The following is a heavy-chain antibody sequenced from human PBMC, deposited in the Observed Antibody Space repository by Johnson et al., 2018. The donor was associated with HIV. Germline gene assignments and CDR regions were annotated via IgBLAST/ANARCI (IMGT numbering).Heavy chain of an antibody. Sequence: QVQLVESGGGVVQPGGSLRLSCAASGFTFNTYGMHWVRQAPGKGLEWVAFIRYDGSNKYYADSVKGRFTISRDNSKNTLYLQMNSLRAEDTAVYYCASGIAVAGTLLDAFDIWGQGTMVTVSS. V-gene: IGHV3-30*02. D-gene: IGHD6-19*01. CDR1: GFTFNTYG. CDR3: ASGIAVAGTLLDAFDI. J-gene: IGHJ3*02. CDR2: IRYDGSNK.